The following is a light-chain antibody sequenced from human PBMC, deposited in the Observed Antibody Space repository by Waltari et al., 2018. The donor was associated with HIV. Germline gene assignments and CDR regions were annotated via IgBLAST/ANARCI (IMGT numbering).Light chain of an antibody. Sequence: IVLTQSPETLSVSLGERAAIHCKSEESVLSPSNNVNYFAWYQQRPGQPQTLLFSEASSRSSGVPARFTASGSRTDFTLTIDDLQADDVAVYFCQQYYSTPTFGRGTQLV. J-gene: IGKJ5*01. CDR2: EAS. V-gene: IGKV4-1*01. CDR1: ESVLSPSNNVNY. CDR3: QQYYSTPT.